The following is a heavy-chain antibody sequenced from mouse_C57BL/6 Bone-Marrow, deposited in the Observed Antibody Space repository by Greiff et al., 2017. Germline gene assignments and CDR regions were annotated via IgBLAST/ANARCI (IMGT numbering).Heavy chain of an antibody. D-gene: IGHD1-1*01. CDR2: IRNKANGYTK. V-gene: IGHV7-3*01. CDR1: GFTFTDYY. J-gene: IGHJ1*03. Sequence: EVKLMESGGGLVQPGGSLSLSCAASGFTFTDYYMSWVRQPPGKALEWLGFIRNKANGYTKEYSASVKGRFTISRDNSQSILYLQMNALRAEESATYYCARFPYSGSSFYWYFDVWGTGTSVTVSS. CDR3: ARFPYSGSSFYWYFDV.